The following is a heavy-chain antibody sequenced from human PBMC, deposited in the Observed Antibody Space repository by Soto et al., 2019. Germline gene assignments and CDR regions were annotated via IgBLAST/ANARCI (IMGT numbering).Heavy chain of an antibody. CDR2: ISAHNGNT. J-gene: IGHJ4*02. CDR1: GYTFTSYG. V-gene: IGHV1-18*01. D-gene: IGHD1-1*01. Sequence: QVHLVQSGAEVKKPGASVKVSCKASGYTFTSYGITWVRHAPGQGLEWTGGISAHNGNTDYAQKLQGRVIVTRDTSTSTAYMELRSLRSDDTAVYYCARGRYGDYWGQGALVTVSS. CDR3: ARGRYGDY.